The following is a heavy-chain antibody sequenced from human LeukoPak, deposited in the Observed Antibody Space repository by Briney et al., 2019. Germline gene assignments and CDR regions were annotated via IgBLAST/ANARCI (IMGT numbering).Heavy chain of an antibody. J-gene: IGHJ5*02. D-gene: IGHD3-3*01. CDR3: ASSGITIFGVVNWFDP. CDR2: IWYDGSNK. V-gene: IGHV3-33*01. Sequence: GGSLRLSCAASGFTFSSYGMHWVRQAPGKGLEWVAVIWYDGSNKYYADSVKGRFTISRDNSKNTLYLQMNSLRAEDTAVYYCASSGITIFGVVNWFDPWGQGTLVTVSS. CDR1: GFTFSSYG.